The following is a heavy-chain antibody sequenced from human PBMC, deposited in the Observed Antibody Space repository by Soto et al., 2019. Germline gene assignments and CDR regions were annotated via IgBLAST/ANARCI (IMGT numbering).Heavy chain of an antibody. J-gene: IGHJ6*02. CDR1: GGTFSSYA. CDR3: ARDRCSSTSCPIVYYGTDV. Sequence: QVQLVQSGAEVKKPGSSVKVSCKASGGTFSSYAISWVRQAPGQGLEWMGGIIPIFGTANYAQKFQGRVTITADESTSTAYMELSSLRSEDTAVYYCARDRCSSTSCPIVYYGTDVWGQGTTVTVSS. D-gene: IGHD2-2*01. CDR2: IIPIFGTA. V-gene: IGHV1-69*01.